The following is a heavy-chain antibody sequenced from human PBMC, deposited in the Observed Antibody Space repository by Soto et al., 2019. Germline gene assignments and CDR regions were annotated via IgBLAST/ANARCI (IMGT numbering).Heavy chain of an antibody. CDR1: GFTFSSYS. CDR2: ISSSSSTI. CDR3: ARDHYDFWSGYWRYYGMDV. J-gene: IGHJ6*02. V-gene: IGHV3-48*02. Sequence: GGSLRLSCAASGFTFSSYSMNWVRQAPGKGLEWVSYISSSSSTIYYADSVKGRFTISRDNAKNSLYLQMNSLRDEDTAVYYCARDHYDFWSGYWRYYGMDVWGQGTTVTAP. D-gene: IGHD3-3*01.